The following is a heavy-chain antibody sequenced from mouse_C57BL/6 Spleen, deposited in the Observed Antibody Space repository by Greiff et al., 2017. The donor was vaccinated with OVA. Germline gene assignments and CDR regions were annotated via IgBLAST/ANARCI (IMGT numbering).Heavy chain of an antibody. J-gene: IGHJ3*01. CDR2: INPSTGGT. V-gene: IGHV1-42*01. CDR3: AGGNYVGAWFAY. Sequence: EVMLVESGPELVKPGASVKISCKASGYSFTGYYMNWVKQSPEKSLEWIGEINPSTGGTTYNQKFKAKATLTVDKSSSTAYMQLKSLTSEDSAVYYCAGGNYVGAWFAYWGQGTLVTVSA. CDR1: GYSFTGYY. D-gene: IGHD2-1*01.